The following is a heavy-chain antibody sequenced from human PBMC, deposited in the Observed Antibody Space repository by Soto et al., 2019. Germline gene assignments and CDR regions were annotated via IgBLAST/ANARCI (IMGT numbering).Heavy chain of an antibody. Sequence: TLSLTCTVSGGSISSDYWSWIRQPPGKGLEWIGYIYYSGSTNYNPSLKSRVTISVDTSKNQFSLKLSSVTAADTAVYYCARGRGYYGSGSYYSFDVWFDPWGQGTLVTV. J-gene: IGHJ5*02. D-gene: IGHD3-10*01. CDR1: GGSISSDY. V-gene: IGHV4-59*01. CDR2: IYYSGST. CDR3: ARGRGYYGSGSYYSFDVWFDP.